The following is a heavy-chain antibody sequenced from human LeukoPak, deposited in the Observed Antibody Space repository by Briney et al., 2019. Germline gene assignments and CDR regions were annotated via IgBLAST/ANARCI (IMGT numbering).Heavy chain of an antibody. CDR2: TRDKANSYTT. D-gene: IGHD2-15*01. Sequence: PGGSLRLSCAASGFSFSDHYMDWVRQAPGKGLEWVGRTRDKANSYTTEYAASVKGRFTISGDDSMNSLYLQMNSLKTEDTAVYCCARANCSGGSCYSSPEHWGQGTLVTVSS. V-gene: IGHV3-72*01. CDR1: GFSFSDHY. J-gene: IGHJ1*01. CDR3: ARANCSGGSCYSSPEH.